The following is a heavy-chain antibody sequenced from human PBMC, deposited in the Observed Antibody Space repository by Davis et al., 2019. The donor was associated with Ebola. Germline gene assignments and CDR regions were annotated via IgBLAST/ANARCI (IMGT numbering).Heavy chain of an antibody. V-gene: IGHV4-59*01. D-gene: IGHD3-3*01. J-gene: IGHJ6*02. CDR2: IYYSGST. Sequence: MPGGSLRPSCPVSGGPISSYYWSWTGQLPGKGLEWIGHIYYSGSTNYTPSLKSRVTISVDTSKNQFSLKLSSVTAADTAVYYCARGYYDFWTLVGMDVWGQGTTVTVSS. CDR1: GGPISSYY. CDR3: ARGYYDFWTLVGMDV.